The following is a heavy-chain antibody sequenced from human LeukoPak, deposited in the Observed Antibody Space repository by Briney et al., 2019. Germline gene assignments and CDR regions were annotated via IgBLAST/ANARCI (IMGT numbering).Heavy chain of an antibody. CDR2: ISGSGGST. D-gene: IGHD3-22*01. V-gene: IGHV3-23*01. CDR3: ARETMI. Sequence: GGSLRLSCAACGFTFRSYTMSWVRQTPGKGLEWVSTISGSGGSTYFADSVKGRFTISRDNSKNTLYLQMNSLRAEDTAVYYCARETMIRGQGTLVTVCS. CDR1: GFTFRSYT. J-gene: IGHJ4*02.